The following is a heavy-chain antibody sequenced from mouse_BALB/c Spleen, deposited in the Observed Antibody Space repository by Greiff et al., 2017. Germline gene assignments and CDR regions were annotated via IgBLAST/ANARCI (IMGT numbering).Heavy chain of an antibody. Sequence: EVMLVESGGGLVKPGGSLKLSCAASGFTFSDYYMYWVRQTPEKRLEWVATISDGGSYTYYPDSVKGRFTISIDNAKNNLYLQMSSLKSEDTAMYYCARALYGNSNYYAMDYWGQGTSVTVSS. J-gene: IGHJ4*01. D-gene: IGHD2-1*01. CDR3: ARALYGNSNYYAMDY. CDR1: GFTFSDYY. V-gene: IGHV5-4*02. CDR2: ISDGGSYT.